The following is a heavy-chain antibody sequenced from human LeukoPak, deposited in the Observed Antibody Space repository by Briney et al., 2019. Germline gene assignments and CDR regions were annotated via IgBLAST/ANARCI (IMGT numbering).Heavy chain of an antibody. CDR3: TRSGDGAFDN. V-gene: IGHV3-48*04. J-gene: IGHJ3*02. D-gene: IGHD3-10*01. CDR2: ISYNSETT. CDR1: GFSFSAYA. Sequence: PGGSLRLSCAASGFSFSAYAMNWVRQTPGKGLEWVSYISYNSETTHYADSVKDRFTISRDNARNSLYLQMNSLRAEDTAVYYCTRSGDGAFDNWGPGTMVTVSS.